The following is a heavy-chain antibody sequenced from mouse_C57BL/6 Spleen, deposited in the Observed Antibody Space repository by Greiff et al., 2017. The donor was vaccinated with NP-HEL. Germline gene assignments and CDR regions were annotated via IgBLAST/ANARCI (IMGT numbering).Heavy chain of an antibody. CDR1: GYAFSSYW. CDR3: AMNWDVNAMDY. Sequence: VQLQQSGAELVKPGASVKISCKASGYAFSSYWMNWVKQRPGKGLEWIGQIYPGDGDTNYNGKFKGKATLTADKSSSTAYMQLSSLTSEDSAVYCGAMNWDVNAMDYWGQGTSVTVSS. J-gene: IGHJ4*01. D-gene: IGHD4-1*01. CDR2: IYPGDGDT. V-gene: IGHV1-80*01.